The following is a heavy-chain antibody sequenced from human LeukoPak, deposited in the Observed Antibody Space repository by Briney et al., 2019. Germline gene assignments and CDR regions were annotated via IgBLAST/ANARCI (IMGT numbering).Heavy chain of an antibody. CDR3: AKRGNSWIQLWNALYYYMDV. D-gene: IGHD5-18*01. J-gene: IGHJ6*03. V-gene: IGHV3-23*01. CDR1: GFTFSNYA. CDR2: ISSSGGNT. Sequence: GGSLRLSCVASGFTFSNYAMSWLRQAPGKGLECVSAISSSGGNTYYADSVKGRFTISRDNSKNTLYLQMNSLRAEDTVIYYCAKRGNSWIQLWNALYYYMDVRGKGTTVTVSS.